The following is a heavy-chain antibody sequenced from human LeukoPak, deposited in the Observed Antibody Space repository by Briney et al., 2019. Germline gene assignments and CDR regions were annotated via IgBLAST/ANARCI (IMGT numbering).Heavy chain of an antibody. D-gene: IGHD1-26*01. CDR3: ARSFDSGSYRYYYYGMDV. Sequence: GESLKISCKGSGYSFTTYWIGWVRQMPGKGLELLGVIYPGDSDTRYSPSFQGQVTISADKSISTAYLQWSSLKASDTAIYYCARSFDSGSYRYYYYGMDVWGQGTTVTVSS. J-gene: IGHJ6*02. V-gene: IGHV5-51*01. CDR2: IYPGDSDT. CDR1: GYSFTTYW.